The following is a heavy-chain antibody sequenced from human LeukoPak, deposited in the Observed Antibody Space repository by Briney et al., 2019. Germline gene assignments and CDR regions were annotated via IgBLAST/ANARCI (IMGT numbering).Heavy chain of an antibody. V-gene: IGHV3-30*04. CDR2: ISRDESRA. Sequence: PGRSLRLPCAASGFMFSSYAMHWVRQAPGKGLEWVAVISRDESRAYYADSVKGRFIISRENSKNTMYLQMNSLRPVDTAVYYCARDHGFWFDPWGQGTLVTVSS. J-gene: IGHJ5*02. CDR3: ARDHGFWFDP. CDR1: GFMFSSYA.